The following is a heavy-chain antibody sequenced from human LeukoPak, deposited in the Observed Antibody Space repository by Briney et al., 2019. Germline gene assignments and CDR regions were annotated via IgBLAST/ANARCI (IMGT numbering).Heavy chain of an antibody. D-gene: IGHD3-9*01. J-gene: IGHJ5*02. CDR1: GGTFSIYA. CDR2: IIPIFGTA. V-gene: IGHV1-69*05. Sequence: SVKVSCKASGGTFSIYAISWVRQAPGQGLEWMGRIIPIFGTANYAQKFQGRVTITTDESTSTAYMELSSLRSEDTAVYYCARSDYDILTGLDPWGQGTLVTVSS. CDR3: ARSDYDILTGLDP.